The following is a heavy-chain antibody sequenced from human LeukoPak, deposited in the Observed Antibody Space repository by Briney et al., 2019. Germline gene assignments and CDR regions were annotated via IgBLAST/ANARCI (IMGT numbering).Heavy chain of an antibody. V-gene: IGHV1-18*01. CDR2: ISGNNDNT. Sequence: ASVKVSYKASGYTFTSYGIGWVRQAPGQGLERMGWISGNNDNTNYAQKIQGRVTMTTDTSTSTAYMELRSLRSDDTAVYYCARDGYFDYWGQGTLVTVSS. CDR1: GYTFTSYG. J-gene: IGHJ4*02. CDR3: ARDGYFDY.